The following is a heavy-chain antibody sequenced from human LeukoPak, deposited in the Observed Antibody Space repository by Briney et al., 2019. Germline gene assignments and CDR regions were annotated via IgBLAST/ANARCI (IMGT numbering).Heavy chain of an antibody. Sequence: ASVKVSCKASGYTFNSNYLHWVRQASGQGLEWMGMIYPRDGSTSYAQNFQGRVTVTRDTSTTTVHMELRGLRSEDTAVYYCARDQEGFDYWGQGTVVTVSS. J-gene: IGHJ4*02. CDR1: GYTFNSNY. CDR3: ARDQEGFDY. CDR2: IYPRDGST. V-gene: IGHV1-46*02.